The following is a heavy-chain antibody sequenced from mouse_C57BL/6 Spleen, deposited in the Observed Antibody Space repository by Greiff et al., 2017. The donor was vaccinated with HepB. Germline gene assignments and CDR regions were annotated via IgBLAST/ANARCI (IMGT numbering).Heavy chain of an antibody. V-gene: IGHV1-42*01. CDR3: ARLSYYGSSYGMDY. Sequence: EVQLQQSGPELVKPGASVKISCKASGYSFTGYYMNWVKQSPEKSLEWIGEINPSTGGTTYNQKFKAKATLTVDKSSSTAYIQLKSLTSEDSAVYYCARLSYYGSSYGMDYWGQGTSVTVSS. CDR2: INPSTGGT. J-gene: IGHJ4*01. D-gene: IGHD1-1*01. CDR1: GYSFTGYY.